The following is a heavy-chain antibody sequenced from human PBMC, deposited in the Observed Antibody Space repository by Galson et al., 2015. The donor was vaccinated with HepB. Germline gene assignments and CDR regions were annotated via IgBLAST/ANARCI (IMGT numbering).Heavy chain of an antibody. CDR2: ISNNGGRT. CDR1: GFTFSNYA. CDR3: ARDSVAGTRGLAY. J-gene: IGHJ4*02. Sequence: SLRLSCAASGFTFSNYAMHWVRQAPGKGLEYISAISNNGGRTYYADSVKGRVTMTRDTSTSTVYMELSSLRSEDTAVYYCARDSVAGTRGLAYRGQGTLVTVSS. V-gene: IGHV3-64*04. D-gene: IGHD6-19*01.